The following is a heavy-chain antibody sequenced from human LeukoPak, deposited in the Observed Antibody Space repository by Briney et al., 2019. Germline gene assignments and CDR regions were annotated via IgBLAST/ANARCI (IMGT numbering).Heavy chain of an antibody. CDR1: GVSMTDYY. D-gene: IGHD3-3*01. J-gene: IGHJ4*02. CDR2: MFHSGST. V-gene: IGHV4-59*01. CDR3: VRSDDFWSGYYGY. Sequence: SETLSLTCTLSGVSMTDYYWSWLRQPPGKGLEWIGYMFHSGSTNSDPSLRSRVTISLDMSKHEVSLRLSSVTAADTAVYYCVRSDDFWSGYYGYWGQGTLVTVSS.